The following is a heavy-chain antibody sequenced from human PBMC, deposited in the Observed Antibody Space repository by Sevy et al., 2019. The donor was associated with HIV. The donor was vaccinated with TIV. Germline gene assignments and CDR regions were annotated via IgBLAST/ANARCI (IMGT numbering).Heavy chain of an antibody. CDR3: ARDLDPFVVATGLDY. J-gene: IGHJ4*02. D-gene: IGHD5-12*01. CDR2: IIPIFGTA. V-gene: IGHV1-69*13. Sequence: ASVKVSCKASGGTFSSYAISWVRQAPGQGLEWMGGIIPIFGTANYAQKFQGRVTITADESTSTAYMELSGLRSEDTAVYYCARDLDPFVVATGLDYWGQGTLVTVSS. CDR1: GGTFSSYA.